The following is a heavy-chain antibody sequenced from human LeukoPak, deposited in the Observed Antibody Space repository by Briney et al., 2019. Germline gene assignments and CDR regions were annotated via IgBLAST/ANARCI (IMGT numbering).Heavy chain of an antibody. CDR1: GFTFSSYA. V-gene: IGHV3-21*04. CDR3: ASPDLYCTNGVCLIDY. Sequence: PGGSLRLSCAASGFTFSSYAMSWVRQAPGKGLEWVSSISSSSSYIYYADSVKGRFTISRDNAKNSLYLQMNSLRAEDTAVYYCASPDLYCTNGVCLIDYWGQGTLVTVSS. D-gene: IGHD2-8*01. J-gene: IGHJ4*02. CDR2: ISSSSSYI.